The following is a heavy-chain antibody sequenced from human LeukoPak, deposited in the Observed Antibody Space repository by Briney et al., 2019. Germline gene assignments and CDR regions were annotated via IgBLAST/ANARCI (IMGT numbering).Heavy chain of an antibody. Sequence: SETLSLTCAVYGGSFSGYYWSWIRQPPGKGLEWIGEINHSGSTNYNPSLKSRVTLSVDTSKNQFSLKLSSVTAADTAVYYCARGLPTVTYYFDYWGQGSLVTVSS. CDR2: INHSGST. J-gene: IGHJ4*02. CDR3: ARGLPTVTYYFDY. D-gene: IGHD4-17*01. V-gene: IGHV4-34*01. CDR1: GGSFSGYY.